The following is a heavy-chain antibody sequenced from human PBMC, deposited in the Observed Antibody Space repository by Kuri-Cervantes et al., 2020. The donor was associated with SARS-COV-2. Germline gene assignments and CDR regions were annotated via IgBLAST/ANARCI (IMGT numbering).Heavy chain of an antibody. CDR1: GYTFTSYA. CDR3: ASGLPYYYDSSGYSWFDP. J-gene: IGHJ5*02. D-gene: IGHD3-22*01. CDR2: INTNTGNP. Sequence: ASVKVSCKASGYTFTSYAMNWVRQAPGQGLEWMGWINTNTGNPTYAQGFTGRFVFSLDTSVSTAYLQISSLKAEDTAVYYCASGLPYYYDSSGYSWFDPWGQGTLVTVSS. V-gene: IGHV7-4-1*02.